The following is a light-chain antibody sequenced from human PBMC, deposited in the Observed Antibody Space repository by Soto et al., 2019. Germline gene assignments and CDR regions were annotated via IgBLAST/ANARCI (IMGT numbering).Light chain of an antibody. CDR2: DVT. Sequence: LTQPRSVSGSPGQSVTISCTGASSDVGAYDYVSWYQQHPGKAPKLMIYDVTKRPSGVPDRFSGSKSGNTASLTISGLQAEDEADYYCSAYAGRYIYVFGTGTKVTVL. CDR1: SSDVGAYDY. CDR3: SAYAGRYIYV. J-gene: IGLJ1*01. V-gene: IGLV2-11*01.